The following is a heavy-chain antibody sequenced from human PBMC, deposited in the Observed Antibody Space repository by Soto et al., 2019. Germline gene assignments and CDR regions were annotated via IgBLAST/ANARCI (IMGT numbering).Heavy chain of an antibody. Sequence: QVQLVQSGAEVKKPGASVKVSCKASGYTFTSYDIHWVRQATGQGLEWMGWMNPDSRNTGYAQKFQGRVTMTRNTSISTVYMELSSLRSEATAVYYCARGRLTGGDYWGQGTLVTVSS. CDR1: GYTFTSYD. D-gene: IGHD3-16*01. CDR2: MNPDSRNT. CDR3: ARGRLTGGDY. J-gene: IGHJ4*02. V-gene: IGHV1-8*01.